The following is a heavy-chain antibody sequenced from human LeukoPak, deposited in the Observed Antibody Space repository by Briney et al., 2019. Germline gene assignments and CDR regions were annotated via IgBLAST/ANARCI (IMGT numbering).Heavy chain of an antibody. V-gene: IGHV6-1*01. CDR1: GDSVSSNSVA. J-gene: IGHJ4*02. D-gene: IGHD4-11*01. CDR3: ARDSRVSNSLPFDC. Sequence: SQTLSLTCAISGDSVSSNSVAWSWVRQSPSGGLEWLGRTYYRSKWYSDYADSVKSRITINADTSKNQFSLHLDSVTPEDTAVYYCARDSRVSNSLPFDCWGQGTLVTVSS. CDR2: TYYRSKWYS.